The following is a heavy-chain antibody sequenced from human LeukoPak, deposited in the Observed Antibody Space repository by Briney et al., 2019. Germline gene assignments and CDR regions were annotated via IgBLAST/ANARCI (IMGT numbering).Heavy chain of an antibody. V-gene: IGHV1-24*01. D-gene: IGHD6-25*01. J-gene: IGHJ6*04. CDR3: ATDGTAGSLYYYYGMDV. Sequence: ASVKVSCKVSGYTLTELSMHWVRQAPGKGLEWMGGFDPEDGETIYAQKFQGRVTMTEDTSTDTAYMELGSLRSEDTAVYYCATDGTAGSLYYYYGMDVWGKGTTVTVS. CDR2: FDPEDGET. CDR1: GYTLTELS.